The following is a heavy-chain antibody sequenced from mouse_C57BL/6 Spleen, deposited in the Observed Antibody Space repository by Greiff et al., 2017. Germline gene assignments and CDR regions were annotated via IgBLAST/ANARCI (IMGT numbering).Heavy chain of an antibody. CDR3: ARRGGDGYYDGYAMDY. CDR2: ISGGGGNT. D-gene: IGHD2-3*01. V-gene: IGHV5-9*01. CDR1: GFTFSSYT. J-gene: IGHJ4*01. Sequence: EVKVEESGGGLVKPGGSLKLSCAASGFTFSSYTMSWVRQTPEKRLEWVATISGGGGNTYYPDSVKGRFTISRDNAKNTLYLQMSSLRSEDTALYCCARRGGDGYYDGYAMDYWGQGTSVTVSS.